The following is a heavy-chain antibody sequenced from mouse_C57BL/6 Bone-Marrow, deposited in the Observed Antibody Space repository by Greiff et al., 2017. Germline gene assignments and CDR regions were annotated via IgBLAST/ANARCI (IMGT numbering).Heavy chain of an antibody. CDR1: GYTFTSYG. D-gene: IGHD1-2*01. CDR3: SRGRLNQRPFFAY. V-gene: IGHV1-81*01. CDR2: IYPGSGNT. J-gene: IGHJ3*01. Sequence: QVQLQQSGAELARPGASVKLSCKASGYTFTSYGISWVKQSTGQGLEWIGEIYPGSGNTYYNEKFKGKATLTADKSSSTAYMELSSLPSEDSAVYFCSRGRLNQRPFFAYWGQGTLVTVSA.